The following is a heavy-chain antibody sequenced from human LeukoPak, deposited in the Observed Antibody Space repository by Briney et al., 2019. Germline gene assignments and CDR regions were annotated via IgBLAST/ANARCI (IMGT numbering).Heavy chain of an antibody. CDR2: INPDGSRT. Sequence: GRSLRLSCAASGFTFSSNWMHWVRQGPGKGLVWVSRINPDGSRTDYAGSVKGRFTISRDNAKNTLSLEMNSLGDEDTAVYYCSRDFNGRNDYWGQGTLVTVSS. D-gene: IGHD1-14*01. CDR1: GFTFSSNW. V-gene: IGHV3-74*01. J-gene: IGHJ4*02. CDR3: SRDFNGRNDY.